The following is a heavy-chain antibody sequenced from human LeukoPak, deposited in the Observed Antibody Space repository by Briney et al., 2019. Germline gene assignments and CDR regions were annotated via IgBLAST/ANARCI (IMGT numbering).Heavy chain of an antibody. CDR3: ARYYNPDY. Sequence: GGSLRLSCAASGFTFSSTWMTWVRQVPGKGLDWVANIKQNGSEKYYVDSVKGRFTISRDNAKNSLYLQMRSLRAEDTAVYYCARYYNPDYWGQGTLVTVSS. J-gene: IGHJ4*02. CDR2: IKQNGSEK. CDR1: GFTFSSTW. D-gene: IGHD3-10*01. V-gene: IGHV3-7*01.